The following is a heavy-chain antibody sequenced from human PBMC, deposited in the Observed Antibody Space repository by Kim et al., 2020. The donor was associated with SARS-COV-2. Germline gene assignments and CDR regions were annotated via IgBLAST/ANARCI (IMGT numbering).Heavy chain of an antibody. V-gene: IGHV5-51*01. CDR2: SDT. J-gene: IGHJ4*02. Sequence: SDTRYSPSFQGQVTISADKSSSTAYLQWGSLKASDTAMYYCARGHYYFDYWGQGTLVTVSS. CDR3: ARGHYYFDY.